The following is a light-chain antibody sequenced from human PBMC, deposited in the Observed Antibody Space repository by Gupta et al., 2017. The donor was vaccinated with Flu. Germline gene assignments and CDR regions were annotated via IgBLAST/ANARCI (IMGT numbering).Light chain of an antibody. CDR2: DDN. CDR3: QVWDRSSDHPVG. J-gene: IGLJ2*01. V-gene: IGLV3-21*02. Sequence: SYLLTQAPSVSVAPVQTARITCGINKIGRKSVHWYQQKPGQAPVVVVYDDNDRPSGIPERFYGSNYGNTANRTISRVEDGDEDDYFCQVWDRSSDHPVGFGGGTKLTVL. CDR1: KIGRKS.